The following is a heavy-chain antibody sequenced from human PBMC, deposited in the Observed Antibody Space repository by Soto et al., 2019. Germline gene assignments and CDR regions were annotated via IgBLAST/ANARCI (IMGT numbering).Heavy chain of an antibody. CDR2: IYYSGST. CDR3: AREAIAAADWYYYYYGMDV. J-gene: IGHJ6*02. V-gene: IGHV4-59*01. CDR1: GGSISSYY. Sequence: SETLSLTCTVSGGSISSYYWSWIRQPPGKGLEWIGYIYYSGSTNYNPSLKGRVTISVDTSKNQFSLKLSSVTAADTAVYYCAREAIAAADWYYYYYGMDVWGQGTTVTVSS. D-gene: IGHD6-13*01.